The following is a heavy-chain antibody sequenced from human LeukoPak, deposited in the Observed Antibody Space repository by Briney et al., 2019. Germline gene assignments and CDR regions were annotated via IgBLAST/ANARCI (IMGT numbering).Heavy chain of an antibody. CDR2: IGSDSKT. V-gene: IGHV3-23*01. J-gene: IGHJ4*02. D-gene: IGHD6-13*01. Sequence: GGSLRLSCAASGFTFSGFAMTWVRQAPGKGLEWVSSIGSDSKTHYSESVKGRFAISRDNSKSTLFLQMNSLRAEDTALYYCAKDRAAAGFDYWGQGTLVTVSS. CDR3: AKDRAAAGFDY. CDR1: GFTFSGFA.